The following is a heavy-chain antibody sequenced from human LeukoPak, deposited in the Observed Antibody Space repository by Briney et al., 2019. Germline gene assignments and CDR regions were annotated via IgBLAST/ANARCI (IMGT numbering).Heavy chain of an antibody. CDR1: GYSFTSYW. V-gene: IGHV5-51*01. D-gene: IGHD4-17*01. Sequence: GESLKISCKGSGYSFTSYWIGWVRQMPGKGLEWMGIIYPGDSDTRYSPSFQGQVTISADRSISTAYLQWSSLKASDTAMYYCARVYGDYHYFYYGMDVWGQGTTVTVSS. CDR2: IYPGDSDT. CDR3: ARVYGDYHYFYYGMDV. J-gene: IGHJ6*02.